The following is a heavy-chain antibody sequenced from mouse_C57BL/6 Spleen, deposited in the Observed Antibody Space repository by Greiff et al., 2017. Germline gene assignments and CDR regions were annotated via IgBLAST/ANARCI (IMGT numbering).Heavy chain of an antibody. V-gene: IGHV1-80*01. CDR2: IYPGDGDT. Sequence: QVQLQQSGAELVKPGASVKISCKASGYAFSSYWMNWVKQRPGKGLEWIGQIYPGDGDTNYNGKFKGKATLTADKSSSTAYMQLSSLTSEDSAVYFCARSYYGSSYGKDYWGQGTSVTVSS. CDR3: ARSYYGSSYGKDY. J-gene: IGHJ4*01. D-gene: IGHD1-1*01. CDR1: GYAFSSYW.